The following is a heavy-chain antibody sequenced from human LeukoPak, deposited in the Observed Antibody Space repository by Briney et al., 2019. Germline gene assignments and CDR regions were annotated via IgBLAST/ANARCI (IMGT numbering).Heavy chain of an antibody. D-gene: IGHD6-25*01. V-gene: IGHV4-59*01. CDR3: ARQAAGIPV. J-gene: IGHJ4*02. CDR2: IHYSGIT. Sequence: SETLSLTCTGSGGSSDIYYWTWIRQSPGKGLEWIGYIHYSGITNYNPSLESRVTMSIDTSKNQFSLKPSSVTAADTAVYYCARQAAGIPVWGPGTLVTVSS. CDR1: GGSSDIYY.